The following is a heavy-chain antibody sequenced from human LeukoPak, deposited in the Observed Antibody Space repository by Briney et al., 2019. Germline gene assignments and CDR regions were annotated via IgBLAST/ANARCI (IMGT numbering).Heavy chain of an antibody. Sequence: SETLSLTCTVSDGSIISTSYYWGWIRQPPGKGLEWIGSLYYSGSTYYNTSLKSRVTISVDTSKNHFSLKLSSVTAADTAVYYCARSIGRTGWFDPWGQGTLVTVSS. CDR2: LYYSGST. CDR1: DGSIISTSYY. D-gene: IGHD1-26*01. J-gene: IGHJ5*02. CDR3: ARSIGRTGWFDP. V-gene: IGHV4-39*02.